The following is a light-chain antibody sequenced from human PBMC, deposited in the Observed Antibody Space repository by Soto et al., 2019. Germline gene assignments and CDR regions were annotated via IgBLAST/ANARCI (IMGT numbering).Light chain of an antibody. Sequence: QSVLTQPASVSGSPGQSITISSTGGSGDIGGYNYVSWYQHHPGKAPKLMIYEVTNRPSGVSNRFSGSKSGNTASLTISGLQAEDEADYYCSSYTSDSNPYVFGTGTKLTVL. CDR3: SSYTSDSNPYV. CDR1: SGDIGGYNY. CDR2: EVT. J-gene: IGLJ1*01. V-gene: IGLV2-14*01.